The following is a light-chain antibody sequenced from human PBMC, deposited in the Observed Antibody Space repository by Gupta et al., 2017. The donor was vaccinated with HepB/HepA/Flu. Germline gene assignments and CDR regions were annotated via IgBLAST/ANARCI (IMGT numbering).Light chain of an antibody. Sequence: DVVMTQSPLFLPVTAGEAASISCRSSQSLLHSNGYYYLEWYLQKPGQSPQLLIYLGSNRASVVPDRFSGSGSGTDSTLKISRVEDEDVGVYYCMQAIQTPFTFGPGTKVEIK. CDR3: MQAIQTPFT. V-gene: IGKV2-28*01. J-gene: IGKJ3*01. CDR2: LGS. CDR1: QSLLHSNGYYY.